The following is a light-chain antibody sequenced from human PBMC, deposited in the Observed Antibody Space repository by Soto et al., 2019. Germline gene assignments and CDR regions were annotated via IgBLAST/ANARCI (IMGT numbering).Light chain of an antibody. Sequence: EIVMTQSPATLSVSPGETATLYCWASQSVSSNLAWYQQKPGQAPRLLIYGASTRATDIPARFSGSGSGTEFTLTISSLQSEDFAVYYCQQYNNFWTFGQGTKVEIK. CDR1: QSVSSN. J-gene: IGKJ1*01. CDR3: QQYNNFWT. V-gene: IGKV3-15*01. CDR2: GAS.